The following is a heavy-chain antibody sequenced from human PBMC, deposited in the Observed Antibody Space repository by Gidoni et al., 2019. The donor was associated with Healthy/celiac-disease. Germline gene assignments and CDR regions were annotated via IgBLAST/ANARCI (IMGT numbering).Heavy chain of an antibody. J-gene: IGHJ6*03. Sequence: QVQLVQSGAEVKKPGSSVTVSCKASGGHFRSYAISWVRQAPGQGLEWMGGIIPIFGTANYAQKFQGRVTITADKSTSTAYMELSSLRSEDTAVYYCARDGGVTSYYYYYYMDVWGKGTTVTVSS. CDR3: ARDGGVTSYYYYYYMDV. CDR2: IIPIFGTA. D-gene: IGHD4-17*01. V-gene: IGHV1-69*06. CDR1: GGHFRSYA.